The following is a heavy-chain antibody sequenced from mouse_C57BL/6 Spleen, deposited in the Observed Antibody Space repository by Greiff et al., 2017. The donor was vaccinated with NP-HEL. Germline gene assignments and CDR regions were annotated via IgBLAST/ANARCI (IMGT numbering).Heavy chain of an antibody. CDR3: ARNWDYFDY. Sequence: EVKLVESEGGLVQPGSSMKLSCKASGFTFSDYYMAWVRQVPEKGLEWVANINYDGSSTYYLDSLQSRFIISRDNAKNILYLQMSSLKSDDTATYYCARNWDYFDYWGQGITLTVSS. J-gene: IGHJ2*01. CDR1: GFTFSDYY. D-gene: IGHD4-1*01. CDR2: INYDGSST. V-gene: IGHV5-16*01.